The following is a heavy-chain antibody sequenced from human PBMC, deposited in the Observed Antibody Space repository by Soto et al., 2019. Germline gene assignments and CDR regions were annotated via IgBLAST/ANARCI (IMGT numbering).Heavy chain of an antibody. D-gene: IGHD3-3*02. J-gene: IGHJ4*02. Sequence: PADTLSLTCTVSGGSIGSIYWRWIPQHPGGTLEWIGYIYASGTTTYNPSLESRVTMSVDMPNNEFSLDLSSVTAADTAVYYCARSHSFDGSIYHYYFDFWGQGTLVT. CDR3: ARSHSFDGSIYHYYFDF. V-gene: IGHV4-59*07. CDR2: IYASGTT. CDR1: GGSIGSIY.